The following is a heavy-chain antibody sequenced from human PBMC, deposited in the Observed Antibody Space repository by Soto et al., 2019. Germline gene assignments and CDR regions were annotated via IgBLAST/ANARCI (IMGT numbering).Heavy chain of an antibody. J-gene: IGHJ4*02. D-gene: IGHD6-13*01. CDR3: ARAQSSSWYLDY. CDR2: IYYSGST. Sequence: QVQLQESGPGLVKPSETLSLTCTVSGGSISSYYWSWIRQPPGKGLEWIGYIYYSGSTNYNPSLKSRVTISVDTSKNQFSLKLSSVTAADTAVYYCARAQSSSWYLDYWGQGTLVTVSS. CDR1: GGSISSYY. V-gene: IGHV4-59*01.